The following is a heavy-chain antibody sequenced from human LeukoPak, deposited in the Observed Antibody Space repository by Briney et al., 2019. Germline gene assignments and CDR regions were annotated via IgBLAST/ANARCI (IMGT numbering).Heavy chain of an antibody. CDR2: INPNSGGT. J-gene: IGHJ6*03. CDR3: ARTAVAVGDYYYYMDV. CDR1: GYTFTSYG. Sequence: AASVKVSCKASGYTFTSYGISWVRQAPGQGLEWMGWINPNSGGTNYAQKFQGRVTMTRDMSTSTVYMELSSLRSEDTAVYYCARTAVAVGDYYYYMDVWGKGTTVTVSS. D-gene: IGHD6-19*01. V-gene: IGHV1-18*01.